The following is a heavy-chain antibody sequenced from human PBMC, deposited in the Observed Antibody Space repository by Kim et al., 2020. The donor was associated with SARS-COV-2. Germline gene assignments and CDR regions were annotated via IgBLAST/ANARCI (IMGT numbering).Heavy chain of an antibody. CDR2: IYYSGST. D-gene: IGHD2-15*01. Sequence: SETLSHTCTVSGGSISSYYWSWIRQPPGKGLEWIGYIYYSGSTNYNPSLKSRVTISVDTSKNQFSLKLSSVTAADTAVYYCARDGGKGGYCSGGSCYGYWGQGTLVTVSS. J-gene: IGHJ4*02. CDR3: ARDGGKGGYCSGGSCYGY. V-gene: IGHV4-59*01. CDR1: GGSISSYY.